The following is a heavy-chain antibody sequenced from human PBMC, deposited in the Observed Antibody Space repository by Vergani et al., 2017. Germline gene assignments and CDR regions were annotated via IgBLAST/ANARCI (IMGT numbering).Heavy chain of an antibody. Sequence: QVRLEESCPGLVKPSETLSLICSVSGYSICSGFYWDWIRQSPGEGLQWLTSIHNKGKTYHNPSLKSRVSVSLDTSKNRFSLNLTSVTATDTAVYYCSRSQVDYLYFHLWGPDSLVTVSS. CDR3: SRSQVDYLYFHL. J-gene: IGHJ2*01. V-gene: IGHV4-38-2*01. CDR2: IHNKGKT. CDR1: GYSICSGFY. D-gene: IGHD4/OR15-4a*01.